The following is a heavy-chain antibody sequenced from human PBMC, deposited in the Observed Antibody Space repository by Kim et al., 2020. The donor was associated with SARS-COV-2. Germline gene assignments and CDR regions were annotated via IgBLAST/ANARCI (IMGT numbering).Heavy chain of an antibody. J-gene: IGHJ6*02. CDR3: VKGGNYIYNLMDV. D-gene: IGHD1-1*01. V-gene: IGHV3-74*01. Sequence: YADSVRGRFTRSRDNGKHMVCLEMSSLRAEDTAVYFCVKGGNYIYNLMDVWGQGTTVTVSS.